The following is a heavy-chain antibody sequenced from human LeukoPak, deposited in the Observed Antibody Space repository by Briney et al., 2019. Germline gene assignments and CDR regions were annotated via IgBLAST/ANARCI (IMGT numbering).Heavy chain of an antibody. CDR2: IYYSGTT. V-gene: IGHV4-39*01. CDR1: GGSISSSSHN. Sequence: SETVSLTCIVSGGSISSSSHNWGWIRQPPGKGLEWIGSIYYSGTTYYNPSLKSRLTISVDTSKNRFSLKLSSVTAVDTAVYYCARHDRIIASPLVWGQGILVTVSS. CDR3: ARHDRIIASPLV. J-gene: IGHJ4*02. D-gene: IGHD6-13*01.